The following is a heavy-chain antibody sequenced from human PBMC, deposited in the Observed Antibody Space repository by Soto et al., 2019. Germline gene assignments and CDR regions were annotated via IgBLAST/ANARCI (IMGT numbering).Heavy chain of an antibody. CDR3: AREGYSYAYFDY. J-gene: IGHJ4*02. CDR2: IYFSGTT. CDR1: GGSVSSISHY. V-gene: IGHV4-61*01. Sequence: QVQLQESGPGLVKPSETLSLTCTVSGGSVSSISHYWSWIRQPPGKGLEWIGYIYFSGTTNYNPTLKSRFTISLDTSKKQFSPKLSSVTAADTAVYYCAREGYSYAYFDYWGQGTLVTVSS. D-gene: IGHD5-18*01.